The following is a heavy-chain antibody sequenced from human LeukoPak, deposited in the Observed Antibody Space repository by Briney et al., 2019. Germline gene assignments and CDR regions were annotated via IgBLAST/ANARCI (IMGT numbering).Heavy chain of an antibody. Sequence: GASVKVSCKASGYTFTGYYMHWVRQAPGQGLEWMGWINPNSGGTNYAQKFQGRVTMTRDTSISTAYMELSRLRSDDTAVYYCARDFFPGRVTTLDYYYYYMDVWGKGTTVTISS. CDR1: GYTFTGYY. CDR2: INPNSGGT. V-gene: IGHV1-2*02. J-gene: IGHJ6*03. CDR3: ARDFFPGRVTTLDYYYYYMDV. D-gene: IGHD4-17*01.